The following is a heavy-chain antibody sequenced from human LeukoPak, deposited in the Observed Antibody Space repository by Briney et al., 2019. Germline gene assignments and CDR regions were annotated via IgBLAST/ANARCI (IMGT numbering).Heavy chain of an antibody. CDR2: ISYDGSNK. J-gene: IGHJ6*03. CDR3: ASGYSSSWYYYYMDV. Sequence: GGSLRLSCAASGFTFSSYAMHWVRQAPGKGLEWVAVISYDGSNKYYADSVKGRFTISRDNSKNTLYLQMNSLRAEDTAVYYCASGYSSSWYYYYMDVWGKGTTVTVSS. D-gene: IGHD6-13*01. V-gene: IGHV3-30-3*01. CDR1: GFTFSSYA.